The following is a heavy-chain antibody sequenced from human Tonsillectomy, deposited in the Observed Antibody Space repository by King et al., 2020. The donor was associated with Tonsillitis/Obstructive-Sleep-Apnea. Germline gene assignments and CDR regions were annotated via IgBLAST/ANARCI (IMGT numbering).Heavy chain of an antibody. CDR1: GFTFSDYN. CDR2: ISTSSSYT. V-gene: IGHV3-11*05. Sequence: QVQLVESGGGLVKPGGSLRLSCAASGFTFSDYNMNWVRQATGKGLEWVSYISTSSSYTNYADSVRGRFTISRDNANNSVYVQMTSLRVEDTAVYYCARQRVVGHTPPLDYWGRGTLVTVPS. D-gene: IGHD1-26*01. J-gene: IGHJ4*02. CDR3: ARQRVVGHTPPLDY.